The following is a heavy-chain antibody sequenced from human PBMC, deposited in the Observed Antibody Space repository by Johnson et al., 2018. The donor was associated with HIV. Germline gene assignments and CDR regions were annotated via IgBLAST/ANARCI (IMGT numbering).Heavy chain of an antibody. CDR2: ISYDGSNK. CDR3: ARDTVTGSPAFDI. V-gene: IGHV3-30*04. Sequence: QVQLVESGGGVVQPGRSLRLSCAASGFTFSSYAMHWVRQAPGKGLEWVAVISYDGSNKYYADSVKGRFTISRDNSKTTLYLQMNSLRAEDTAVYYCARDTVTGSPAFDIWGQGTMVTVSS. CDR1: GFTFSSYA. J-gene: IGHJ3*02. D-gene: IGHD1-20*01.